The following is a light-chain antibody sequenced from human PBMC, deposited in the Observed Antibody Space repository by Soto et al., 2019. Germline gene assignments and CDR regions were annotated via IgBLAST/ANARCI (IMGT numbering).Light chain of an antibody. Sequence: DIQMTQSPSSVSASVGDRVTITCRASQGIRSWLAWYQQRPGKAPKLLISAASSLQSAVPSRCRGSGSGTDFTLTISSLQPDDFATYYCQQSDTFPATFGGGTKVEIK. J-gene: IGKJ4*01. CDR2: AAS. CDR3: QQSDTFPAT. CDR1: QGIRSW. V-gene: IGKV1D-12*01.